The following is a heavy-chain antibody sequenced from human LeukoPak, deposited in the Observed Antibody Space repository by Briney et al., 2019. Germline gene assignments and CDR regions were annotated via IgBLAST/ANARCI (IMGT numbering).Heavy chain of an antibody. CDR1: GGSFSGYY. D-gene: IGHD5-18*01. J-gene: IGHJ4*02. V-gene: IGHV4-34*01. CDR2: INHSGST. CDR3: ARGHVDTAMVTRRFDY. Sequence: SETLSLTCAVYGGSFSGYYWSWIRQPPGKGLEWMGEINHSGSTNYNPSLKSRVTISVDTSKDQFSLKLSSVTAADTAVYYCARGHVDTAMVTRRFDYWGQGTLVTVSS.